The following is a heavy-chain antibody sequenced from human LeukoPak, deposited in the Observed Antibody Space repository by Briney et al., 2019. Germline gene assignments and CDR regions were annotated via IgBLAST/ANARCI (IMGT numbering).Heavy chain of an antibody. CDR2: IHHSGST. V-gene: IGHV4-34*01. J-gene: IGHJ4*02. CDR1: GGSFRGCY. Sequence: SETLSLTCTVYGGSFRGCYWSWIRQPPGKGLEWIGEIHHSGSTNYNPSLESRVTISADTSNHQFSLKLTSVTDADTAVYYCARGGLIAAAPVGFWGQGTLVTVSS. D-gene: IGHD6-13*01. CDR3: ARGGLIAAAPVGF.